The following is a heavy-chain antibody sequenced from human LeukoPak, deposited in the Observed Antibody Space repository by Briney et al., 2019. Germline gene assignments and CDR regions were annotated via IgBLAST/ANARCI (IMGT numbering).Heavy chain of an antibody. D-gene: IGHD6-19*01. V-gene: IGHV4-59*01. CDR2: VYYSGST. Sequence: PSETLSLTCTVSGGSISSYYWTWIRQSPGKGLEWIGSVYYSGSTYYNPSLKSRVTISVDTSKNQFSLKLSSVTAADTAVYYCARVNSSGWFKLLDYWGQGTLVTVSS. CDR1: GGSISSYY. CDR3: ARVNSSGWFKLLDY. J-gene: IGHJ4*02.